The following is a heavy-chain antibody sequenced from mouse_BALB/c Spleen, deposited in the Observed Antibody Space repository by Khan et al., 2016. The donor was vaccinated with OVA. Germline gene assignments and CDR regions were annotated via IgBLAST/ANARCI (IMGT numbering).Heavy chain of an antibody. J-gene: IGHJ2*01. CDR3: ATSYFYGYYFDY. CDR1: GFTFSSYG. D-gene: IGHD1-1*01. Sequence: EVQRVESGGGLVQPGGSRKLSCAASGFTFSSYGMHWVRQAPEKGLEWVAYISGDSNTIYYTDTVKGRFTISRDNPKNTLFLQMTSLMSEDTAMYYCATSYFYGYYFDYWGPGTTLTVS. V-gene: IGHV5-17*02. CDR2: ISGDSNTI.